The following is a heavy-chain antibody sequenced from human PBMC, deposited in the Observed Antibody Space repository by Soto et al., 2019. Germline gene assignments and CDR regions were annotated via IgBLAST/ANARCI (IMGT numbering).Heavy chain of an antibody. Sequence: GGSLRLSCAASGFTLSDYGIRWVRQVPGKGLLWVSPINIRGGDTTYADSVKGRFTISRDNAKNTLYLQMDSLRAEDTAIYYCRRTTEETAIDYWGQGSLVTVSS. J-gene: IGHJ4*01. V-gene: IGHV3-74*01. CDR2: INIRGGDT. CDR1: GFTLSDYG. CDR3: RRTTEETAIDY.